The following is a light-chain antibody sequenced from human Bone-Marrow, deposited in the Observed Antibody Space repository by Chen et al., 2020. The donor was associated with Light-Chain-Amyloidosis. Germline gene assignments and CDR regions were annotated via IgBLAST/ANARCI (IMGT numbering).Light chain of an antibody. Sequence: SYSLTQPPSVSVSPGQTARSTCSVYDLPTKYAYGSQHKPGQAPVLVIHRDTERPSGISDRFSGSSSGTTATLTISGVQAEDEAEYHCQSADSSGSYEVIFGGGTKLTAL. CDR2: RDT. J-gene: IGLJ2*01. CDR1: DLPTKY. V-gene: IGLV3-25*03. CDR3: QSADSSGSYEVI.